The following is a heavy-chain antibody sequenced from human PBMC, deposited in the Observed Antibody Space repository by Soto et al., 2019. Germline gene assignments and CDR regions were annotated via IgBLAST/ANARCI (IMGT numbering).Heavy chain of an antibody. CDR2: IYWDDDK. CDR3: AHRLLLSPYYYGLGRYSSYFDY. J-gene: IGHJ4*02. V-gene: IGHV2-5*02. D-gene: IGHD3-10*01. CDR1: GFSLSTSGVG. Sequence: QITLKESGPTLVKPTQTLTLTCTFSGFSLSTSGVGVGWIRQPPGKALEWLALIYWDDDKRYSPSLKSKLTHTKDPSKHPRVRTMTNMDPLDTATDYSAHRLLLSPYYYGLGRYSSYFDYRGPGTLGTGPS.